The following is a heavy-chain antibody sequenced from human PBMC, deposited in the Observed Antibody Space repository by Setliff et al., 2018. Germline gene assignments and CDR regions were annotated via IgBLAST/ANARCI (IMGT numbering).Heavy chain of an antibody. Sequence: GGSLRLSCAASGFTFSSSAMAWVRQAPGKGLEWVSYISSSSSTIYYADSVKGRFTISRDNAKNSLYLRMNSLRAEDTAVYYCARVAGRGRYWYFDLWGRGTLVTVSS. V-gene: IGHV3-48*04. J-gene: IGHJ2*01. CDR2: ISSSSSTI. CDR3: ARVAGRGRYWYFDL. CDR1: GFTFSSSA.